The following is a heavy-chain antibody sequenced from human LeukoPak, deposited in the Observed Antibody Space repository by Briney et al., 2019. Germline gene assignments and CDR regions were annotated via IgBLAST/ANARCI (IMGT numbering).Heavy chain of an antibody. Sequence: GESLRLSCAASGFTFSSYEMNWVRQAPGKGLEWVSYISSSGSTIYYADSVKGRFTISRDNAKNSLYLQMNSLRAEDTAVYYCARDVMYSSGWYGGFDYWGQGTLVTVSS. V-gene: IGHV3-48*03. CDR2: ISSSGSTI. J-gene: IGHJ4*02. D-gene: IGHD6-19*01. CDR1: GFTFSSYE. CDR3: ARDVMYSSGWYGGFDY.